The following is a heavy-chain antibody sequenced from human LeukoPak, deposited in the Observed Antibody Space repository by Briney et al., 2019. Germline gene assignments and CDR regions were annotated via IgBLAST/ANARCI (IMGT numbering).Heavy chain of an antibody. CDR2: IYSGGST. CDR1: GFTVSSNY. Sequence: GGSLSLSCAASGFTVSSNYMSWVRQAPGKGLEWVSVIYSGGSTYYADSAKGRFTISRDNSKNTLYLQMNSLRAEDTAVYYCARHRGYCSSTSCYPYYFDYWGQGTLVTVSS. J-gene: IGHJ4*02. CDR3: ARHRGYCSSTSCYPYYFDY. V-gene: IGHV3-66*04. D-gene: IGHD2-2*01.